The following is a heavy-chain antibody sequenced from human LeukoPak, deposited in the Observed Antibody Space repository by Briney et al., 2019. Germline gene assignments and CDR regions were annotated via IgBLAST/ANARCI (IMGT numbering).Heavy chain of an antibody. CDR3: ARDLNWETY. V-gene: IGHV3-7*01. Sequence: GGSLRLSCVASGVTFSSYWMTWVRQAPGKGLEWVANIKTDGSLTYYVDSVKGRFTISRDNAKNSLYLQMNSLRAEDTAVYYCARDLNWETYWGQGTLVSVSS. J-gene: IGHJ4*02. CDR2: IKTDGSLT. CDR1: GVTFSSYW. D-gene: IGHD7-27*01.